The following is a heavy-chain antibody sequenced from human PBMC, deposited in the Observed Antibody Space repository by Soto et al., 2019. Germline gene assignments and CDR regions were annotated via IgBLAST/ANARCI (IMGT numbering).Heavy chain of an antibody. CDR2: ISSSGSTI. J-gene: IGHJ6*02. D-gene: IGHD3-3*01. Sequence: PGGSLILSCAASGFTFSSYEMNWVRQAPGKGLEWVSYISSSGSTIYYADSVKGRFTISRDNAKNSLYLQMNSLRAEDTAVYYCARDLFLEWLSLGYYYYGMDVWGQGTTVTVSS. V-gene: IGHV3-48*03. CDR1: GFTFSSYE. CDR3: ARDLFLEWLSLGYYYYGMDV.